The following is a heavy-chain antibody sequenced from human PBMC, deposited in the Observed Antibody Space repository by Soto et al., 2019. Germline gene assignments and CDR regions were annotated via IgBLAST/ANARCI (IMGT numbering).Heavy chain of an antibody. CDR1: GFTFSPYA. J-gene: IGHJ6*02. Sequence: PXASLGLSCAASGFTFSPYAMHRVRQAPDKGLEWVAVISYDGSNKYYADSVKGRFTISRDNSKNTLYLQMNSLRAEDTAVYYCAKNRGSSSPQDYYYYGMDVWGQGTTVTVSS. V-gene: IGHV3-30*18. CDR2: ISYDGSNK. D-gene: IGHD6-6*01. CDR3: AKNRGSSSPQDYYYYGMDV.